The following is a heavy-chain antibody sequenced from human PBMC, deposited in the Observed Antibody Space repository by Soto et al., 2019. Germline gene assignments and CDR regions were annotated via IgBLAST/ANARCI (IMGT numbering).Heavy chain of an antibody. V-gene: IGHV3-21*01. CDR2: ISSTSAYI. J-gene: IGHJ6*02. Sequence: GGSLRLSCAPSGLSFSAYSMNWVRQAPGKGLEWVSSISSTSAYIYYADSVKGRFTISRDNAQNSVYLQMNSLRADDTAIYYCARNRNPSSKTHGMDVWGQGTTVTVSS. CDR1: GLSFSAYS. CDR3: ARNRNPSSKTHGMDV.